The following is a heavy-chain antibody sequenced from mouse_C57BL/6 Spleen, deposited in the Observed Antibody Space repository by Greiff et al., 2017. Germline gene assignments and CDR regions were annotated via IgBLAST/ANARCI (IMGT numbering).Heavy chain of an antibody. CDR2: ISDGGSYT. J-gene: IGHJ2*01. V-gene: IGHV5-4*01. D-gene: IGHD2-3*01. Sequence: VQLKESGGGLVKPGGSLKLSCAASGFTFSSYAMSWVRQTPEKRLEWVATISDGGSYTYYPDNVKGRFTISRDNAKNNLYRQMSHLKSEDTAMYYCARGFDGYYYYWGQGTTLTVSS. CDR1: GFTFSSYA. CDR3: ARGFDGYYYY.